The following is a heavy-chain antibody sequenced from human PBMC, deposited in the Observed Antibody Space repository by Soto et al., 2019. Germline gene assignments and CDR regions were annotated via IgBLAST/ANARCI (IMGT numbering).Heavy chain of an antibody. D-gene: IGHD2-15*01. CDR1: GFTFDDYA. J-gene: IGHJ4*02. CDR2: ISWNSGSI. Sequence: EVQLVESGGGLVQPGRSLRLSCAASGFTFDDYAMHWVRQAPGKGLEWVSGISWNSGSIGYADSVKGRFTISRDNAKNSLYLQINSLRAEDTALYYCAKDSRFRGYCSGGSCYPRLDYWGQGTLVTVSS. V-gene: IGHV3-9*01. CDR3: AKDSRFRGYCSGGSCYPRLDY.